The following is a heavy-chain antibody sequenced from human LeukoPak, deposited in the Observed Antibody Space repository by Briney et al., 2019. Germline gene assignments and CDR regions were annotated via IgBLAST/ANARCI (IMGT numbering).Heavy chain of an antibody. CDR1: GFTFSSYA. CDR3: AKGSYYDSSGSFYFDY. Sequence: PGGSLRLSCAASGFTFSSYAMSWVRQAPGKGLEWVSGISGSGDNTYYADSVKGRFTISRDNSKNTLYVQVNSLGTEDTVAYYCAKGSYYDSSGSFYFDYWGHGTLVTVSS. D-gene: IGHD3-22*01. J-gene: IGHJ4*01. V-gene: IGHV3-23*01. CDR2: ISGSGDNT.